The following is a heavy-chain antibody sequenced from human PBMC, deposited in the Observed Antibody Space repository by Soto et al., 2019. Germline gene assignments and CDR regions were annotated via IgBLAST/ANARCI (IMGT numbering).Heavy chain of an antibody. J-gene: IGHJ3*02. CDR1: GFTVSSND. CDR3: ARARYSSGWYGDNAFDI. CDR2: IYSGGST. Sequence: QTGGSLRLSCAASGFTVSSNDMSWVRQAPGKGLEWVSVIYSGGSTYYADSVKGRFTISRDNSKNTLYLQMNSLRAEDTAVYYCARARYSSGWYGDNAFDIWGQGTMVTVSS. D-gene: IGHD6-19*01. V-gene: IGHV3-53*01.